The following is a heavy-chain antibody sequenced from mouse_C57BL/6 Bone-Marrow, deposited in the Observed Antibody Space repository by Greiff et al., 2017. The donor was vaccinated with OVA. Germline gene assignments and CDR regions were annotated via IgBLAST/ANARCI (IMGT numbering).Heavy chain of an antibody. CDR3: ARCHYYGSSYVGWYFDV. CDR2: IDPSDSET. Sequence: VQLQESGAELVRPGSSVKLSCKASGYTFTSYWMHWVKQRPIQGLEWIGNIDPSDSETHYNQKFKDKATLTVDKSSSTAYMQLSSLTSEDSAVYYCARCHYYGSSYVGWYFDVWGTGTTVTVSS. D-gene: IGHD1-1*01. V-gene: IGHV1-52*01. J-gene: IGHJ1*03. CDR1: GYTFTSYW.